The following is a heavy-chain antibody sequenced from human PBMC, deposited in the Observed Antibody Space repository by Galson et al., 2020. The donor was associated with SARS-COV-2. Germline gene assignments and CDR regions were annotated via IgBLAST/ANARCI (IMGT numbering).Heavy chain of an antibody. D-gene: IGHD6-19*01. J-gene: IGHJ4*02. V-gene: IGHV3-33*01. CDR2: IFSDGSEK. CDR3: ARDGQSTAGWAFDY. CDR1: GFTFSSHA. Sequence: GESLKISCAASGFTFSSHAIHWVRQAPGKGLEWVAQIFSDGSEKYYGDSVNGRFTISRDSYKNTVYLQMNNLRADDTAVYYCARDGQSTAGWAFDYWGQGNLVTVSS.